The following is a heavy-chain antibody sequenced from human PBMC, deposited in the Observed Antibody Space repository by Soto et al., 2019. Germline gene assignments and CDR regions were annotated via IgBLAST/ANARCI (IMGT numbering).Heavy chain of an antibody. V-gene: IGHV4-59*01. CDR2: IYYSGTT. CDR1: GGSINNYY. D-gene: IGHD3-10*01. Sequence: QVQLQESGPGLVKPAETLSLSCTVSGGSINNYYWSWIRQPPGKGLVWIGYIYYSGTTSYNPSLNSRVTISVDRSENQFSLKLNSVTAADTAVYYCARESYYGSGATVVAYWGQGTLVTVSS. CDR3: ARESYYGSGATVVAY. J-gene: IGHJ4*02.